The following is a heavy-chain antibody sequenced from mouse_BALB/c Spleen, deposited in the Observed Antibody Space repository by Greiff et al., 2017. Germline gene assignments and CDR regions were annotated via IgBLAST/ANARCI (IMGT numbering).Heavy chain of an antibody. CDR2: INPSTGYT. CDR1: GYTFTSYW. CDR3: ARYRGDYGYCDY. D-gene: IGHD2-13*01. V-gene: IGHV1-7*01. Sequence: QVHVKQSGAELAKPGASVKMSCKASGYTFTSYWMHWVKQRPGQGLEWIGYINPSTGYTEYNQKFKDKATLTADTSSSTAYMQLSSLTSEDSAVYYCARYRGDYGYCDYWGEGTTLTVSS. J-gene: IGHJ2*01.